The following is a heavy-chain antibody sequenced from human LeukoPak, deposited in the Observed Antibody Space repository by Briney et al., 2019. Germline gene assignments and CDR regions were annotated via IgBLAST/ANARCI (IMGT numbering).Heavy chain of an antibody. CDR2: ISRGSGHI. V-gene: IGHV3-21*01. D-gene: IGHD5-12*01. CDR1: RFTFSNYS. CDR3: ARAFINLGYSGYDSFDY. J-gene: IGHJ4*02. Sequence: GGSLRLSCAASRFTFSNYSMSWVRQAPGKGLEWVSSISRGSGHIYYADSVKGRFTISRDNARNSLYLQMNSLRAEDTAIYYCARAFINLGYSGYDSFDYWGQGTLVTVSS.